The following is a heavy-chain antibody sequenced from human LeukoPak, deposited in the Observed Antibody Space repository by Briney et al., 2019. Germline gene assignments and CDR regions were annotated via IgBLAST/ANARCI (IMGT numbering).Heavy chain of an antibody. J-gene: IGHJ4*02. D-gene: IGHD4-17*01. CDR2: ISGSGGST. V-gene: IGHV3-23*01. Sequence: SGGSLRLSCAASGFTFSSYAMSWVRQAPGKGLEWVSAISGSGGSTYYADSVKGRFTISRDNSKNSLYLQMNSLRAEDTALYYCAKFNDYGDYGGTFDYWGQGTLVTVSS. CDR1: GFTFSSYA. CDR3: AKFNDYGDYGGTFDY.